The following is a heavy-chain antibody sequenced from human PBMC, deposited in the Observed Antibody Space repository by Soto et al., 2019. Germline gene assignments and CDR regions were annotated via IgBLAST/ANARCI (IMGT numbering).Heavy chain of an antibody. J-gene: IGHJ4*02. CDR1: GFTFSSYG. Sequence: QVQLVESGGGVVQPGRSLRLSCAASGFTFSSYGIHWVRQAPGKGLEGVAVISYDGSNKYYADSVKGRFTISRDNSKNTLYRQMNSLSAEDTAVYYCAKQEGVGYNYGHFHYWGQGTLVTVSS. D-gene: IGHD1-1*01. V-gene: IGHV3-30*18. CDR3: AKQEGVGYNYGHFHY. CDR2: ISYDGSNK.